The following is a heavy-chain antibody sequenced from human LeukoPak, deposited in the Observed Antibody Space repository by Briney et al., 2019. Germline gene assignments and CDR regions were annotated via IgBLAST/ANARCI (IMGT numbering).Heavy chain of an antibody. J-gene: IGHJ4*02. D-gene: IGHD3-10*01. CDR1: GFTVSSNY. Sequence: PGGSLRLSCAASGFTVSSNYMSWVRQAPGKGLEWVSVIYSGGSTYYADSVKGRFTISRDNSKNTLYLQMNSLRADDTAVYYCASPVFGGLGTRGAFDYWGQGTLVTVSS. CDR2: IYSGGST. CDR3: ASPVFGGLGTRGAFDY. V-gene: IGHV3-53*01.